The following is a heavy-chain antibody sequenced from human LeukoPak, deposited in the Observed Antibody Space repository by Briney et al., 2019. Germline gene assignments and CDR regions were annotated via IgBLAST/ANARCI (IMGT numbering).Heavy chain of an antibody. CDR3: AKDMGRLEWLLYFDY. J-gene: IGHJ4*02. V-gene: IGHV3-9*01. Sequence: GGSLRLSCAASGFTFDDYAMHWVRQAPGKGLEWVSGISWNSGSIGYADSVKGRFTISRDNAKNSLYLQMNSLRAEDTALYYCAKDMGRLEWLLYFDYWGQGTLVTVSS. CDR1: GFTFDDYA. CDR2: ISWNSGSI. D-gene: IGHD3-3*01.